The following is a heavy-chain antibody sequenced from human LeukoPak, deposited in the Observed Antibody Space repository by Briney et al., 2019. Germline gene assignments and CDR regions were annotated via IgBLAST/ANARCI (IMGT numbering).Heavy chain of an antibody. Sequence: SETLSLTCAVYSGSFSGYYWSWIRQPPGKGLEWIGEINHSGSTNYNPSLKSRVTISVDTSKNQFSLKLSSVTAADTAVYYCARGQRYSSGWYDWGSYWGQGTLVTVSS. CDR1: SGSFSGYY. J-gene: IGHJ4*02. V-gene: IGHV4-34*01. D-gene: IGHD6-19*01. CDR3: ARGQRYSSGWYDWGSY. CDR2: INHSGST.